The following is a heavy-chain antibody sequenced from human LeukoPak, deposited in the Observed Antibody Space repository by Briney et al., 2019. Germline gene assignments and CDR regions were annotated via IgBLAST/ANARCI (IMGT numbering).Heavy chain of an antibody. CDR3: ARVKAVGVPVAIDAYFDYGMDV. V-gene: IGHV1-69*02. D-gene: IGHD3-16*01. Sequence: GASVKVSCKVSGGTFSKNSISWVRQAPGQGLEWMGRTIPIVGVEHYAQKFQGRVTITADMSTSTAYVDLSSLRSDDTAVYYCARVKAVGVPVAIDAYFDYGMDVWGQGTTVIVSS. CDR2: TIPIVGVE. CDR1: GGTFSKNS. J-gene: IGHJ6*02.